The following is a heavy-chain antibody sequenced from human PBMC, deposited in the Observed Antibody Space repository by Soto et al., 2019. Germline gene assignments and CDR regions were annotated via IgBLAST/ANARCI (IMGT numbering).Heavy chain of an antibody. CDR1: GGSLSTYL. Sequence: QVQLEESGPGLVKPSETLSLTCVVSGGSLSTYLWSWIRQPPGKGLEWIGAVYYNGSASYNPSLKSRVSSSVDTSKNHLSLTLSSATAADTAVYYCARYLFPWGRGTLVTVSS. CDR3: ARYLFP. V-gene: IGHV4-59*01. J-gene: IGHJ5*02. CDR2: VYYNGSA.